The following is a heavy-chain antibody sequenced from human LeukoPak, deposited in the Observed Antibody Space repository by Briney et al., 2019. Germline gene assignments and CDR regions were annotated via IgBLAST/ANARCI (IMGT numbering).Heavy chain of an antibody. CDR2: IYYSGST. CDR3: ARGREYYDFWSGYYDWFDP. J-gene: IGHJ5*02. Sequence: PSQTLSLTCTVSGGSISSGDYYWSWIRQPPGKGLEWIGYIYYSGSTYYNPSLKSRVTISVDTSKNQFSLKLSSVTAADTAVYYCARGREYYDFWSGYYDWFDPWGQGTLVTVSS. V-gene: IGHV4-30-4*08. CDR1: GGSISSGDYY. D-gene: IGHD3-3*01.